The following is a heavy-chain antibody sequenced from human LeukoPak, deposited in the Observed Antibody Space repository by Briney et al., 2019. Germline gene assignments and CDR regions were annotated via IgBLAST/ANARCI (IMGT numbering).Heavy chain of an antibody. J-gene: IGHJ6*02. CDR1: GGSISSYY. Sequence: SETLSLTCTVSGGSISSYYWSWIRQPAGKGLEWIGRIYTSGSTNYNPSLKSRVTMSVDTSKNQFSLKLSSVTAADTAVYYCARGQGASYHYYYGMDVWGQGTTVTVSS. CDR2: IYTSGST. CDR3: ARGQGASYHYYYGMDV. V-gene: IGHV4-4*07.